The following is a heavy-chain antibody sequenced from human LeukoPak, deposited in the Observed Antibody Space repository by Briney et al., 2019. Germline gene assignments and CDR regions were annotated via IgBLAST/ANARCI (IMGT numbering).Heavy chain of an antibody. CDR1: GFTFSSYA. D-gene: IGHD6-13*01. CDR2: ISGSGNST. J-gene: IGHJ4*02. V-gene: IGHV3-23*01. Sequence: GGSLRLSCAASGFTFSSYAMSWVRQAPGKGLEWVSAISGSGNSTYYADSVKGWFTISRDNSKNTLYLQMNSLRAEDTAVYYCAKRRGSSWYQDIEYWGQGTLVTVSS. CDR3: AKRRGSSWYQDIEY.